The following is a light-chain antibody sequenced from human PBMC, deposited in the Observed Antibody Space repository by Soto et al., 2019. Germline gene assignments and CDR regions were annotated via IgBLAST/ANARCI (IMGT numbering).Light chain of an antibody. V-gene: IGLV2-8*01. J-gene: IGLJ1*01. CDR3: SSFTSRFTFV. Sequence: QSVLTQPPSASGSPGQSVTISCTGTSRDIGSYDFVAWYQQHPGKAPKLIIYEVTKRPSGVPDRFSGSKSGNTASLTVSGLQAEDEADYYCSSFTSRFTFVFGTGTKVTVL. CDR1: SRDIGSYDF. CDR2: EVT.